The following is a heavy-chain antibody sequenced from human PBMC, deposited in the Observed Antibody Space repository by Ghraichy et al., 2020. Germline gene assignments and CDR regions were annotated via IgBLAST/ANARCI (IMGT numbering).Heavy chain of an antibody. D-gene: IGHD1-14*01. CDR3: ARRSGNQLNY. CDR2: TYYRSKWYN. J-gene: IGHJ4*02. Sequence: SETLSLTCAISGDSVSSNSATWHWIRQSPSRGLEWLGRTYYRSKWYNDYALSVKSRITINPDTSKNQFSLQLDSVTPEDTAVYYCARRSGNQLNYWGQGTLVTISS. V-gene: IGHV6-1*01. CDR1: GDSVSSNSAT.